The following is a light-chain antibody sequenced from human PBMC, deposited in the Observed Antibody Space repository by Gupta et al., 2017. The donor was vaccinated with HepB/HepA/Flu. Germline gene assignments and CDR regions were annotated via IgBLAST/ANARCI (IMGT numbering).Light chain of an antibody. Sequence: EIVLTQSPATLSLSPGERATLSCRASQSVSNYLAWYQQKPGQAPMLLIYDASNRATGIPARVSGRGAGTVFTTNISRVEAEDFAVYYRHQRSKSPLAFGQGTQLEIK. CDR1: QSVSNY. CDR3: HQRSKSPLA. V-gene: IGKV3-11*01. J-gene: IGKJ5*01. CDR2: DAS.